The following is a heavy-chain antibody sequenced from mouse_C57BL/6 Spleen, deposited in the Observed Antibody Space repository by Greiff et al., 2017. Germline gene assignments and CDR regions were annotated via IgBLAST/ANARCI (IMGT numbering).Heavy chain of an antibody. CDR1: GYTFTSYW. CDR3: ARWYYDLYYFDY. D-gene: IGHD2-4*01. V-gene: IGHV1-64*01. J-gene: IGHJ2*01. CDR2: IHPNSGST. Sequence: QVQLQQPGAELVKPGASVKLSCKASGYTFTSYWMHWVKQRPGQGLEWIGMIHPNSGSTNYNEKFKSKATLTVDKSSSTAYMQLSSLTSEDSAVXYCARWYYDLYYFDYWGQGTTLTVSS.